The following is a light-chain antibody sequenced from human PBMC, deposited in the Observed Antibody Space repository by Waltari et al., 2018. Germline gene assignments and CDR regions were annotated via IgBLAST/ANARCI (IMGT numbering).Light chain of an antibody. CDR1: QSISTF. CDR3: QQSYHTHMYS. V-gene: IGKV1-39*01. Sequence: DIQMTQSPSSLSASVGDRVTIPCRASQSISTFLNWYQQKPGRAPKLLIFAASTLRSGVPSRFSGDGSGTDFTLTISSLQPEDFGTYYCQQSYHTHMYSFGQGTELQI. J-gene: IGKJ2*03. CDR2: AAS.